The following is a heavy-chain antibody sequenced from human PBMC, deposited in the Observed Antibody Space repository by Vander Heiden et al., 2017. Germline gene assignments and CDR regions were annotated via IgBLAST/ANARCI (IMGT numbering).Heavy chain of an antibody. V-gene: IGHV3-23*01. CDR3: AKELSYDYVWGSYRTQ. CDR1: GFTFSSYA. D-gene: IGHD3-16*02. Sequence: EVQLLESGGGLVQPGGSLRLSCAASGFTFSSYAMSWVRQAPGKGLEWVSAISGSGGSTYYADSVKGRFTISRDNSKNTLYLQMNSLRAEDTAVYYCAKELSYDYVWGSYRTQWGQGTLVTVSS. J-gene: IGHJ4*02. CDR2: ISGSGGST.